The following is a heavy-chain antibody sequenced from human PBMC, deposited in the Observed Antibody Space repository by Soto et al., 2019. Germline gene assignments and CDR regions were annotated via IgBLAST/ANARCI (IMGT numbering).Heavy chain of an antibody. CDR3: ARGDSQVSSVFDY. Sequence: SETLSLTCTVSGGPFPNGGYYWSWIRQEPGKGLEWIGYTHYSGDTSYNPSLRSRVTISTDTSKTQFSLRLRSVTSADTAVYYCARGDSQVSSVFDYWGQGMLVNVS. J-gene: IGHJ4*02. D-gene: IGHD3-16*01. CDR1: GGPFPNGGYY. CDR2: THYSGDT. V-gene: IGHV4-31*03.